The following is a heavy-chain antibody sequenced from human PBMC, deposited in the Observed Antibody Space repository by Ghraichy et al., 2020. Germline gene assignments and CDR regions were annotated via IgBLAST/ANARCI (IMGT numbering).Heavy chain of an antibody. J-gene: IGHJ4*02. V-gene: IGHV4-39*01. CDR1: GGSIRDINSSWGTTYY. Sequence: SETLSLTCLVSGGSIRDINSSWGTTYYWAWIRQSPGKGLEWIATVSNTGPTYYNPSLKSRVTISVDTSKNQFSLKVKSMSAADTALYYCARLRGGDSRGYYYDFDTWGQGTLVTVSS. CDR2: VSNTGPT. CDR3: ARLRGGDSRGYYYDFDT. D-gene: IGHD3-22*01.